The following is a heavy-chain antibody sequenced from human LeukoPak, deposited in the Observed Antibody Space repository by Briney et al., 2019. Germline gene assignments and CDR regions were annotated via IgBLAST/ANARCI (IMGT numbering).Heavy chain of an antibody. CDR3: ARAPSVTTNFDC. Sequence: PGGSLRLSCAASGFTFSSYSMNWVRQAPGKGLEWVSSISSSSSYIYYADSVKGRFTISRDNAKNSLYLQMDSLRAEDTAVYYCARAPSVTTNFDCWGQGTLVTVSS. CDR2: ISSSSSYI. CDR1: GFTFSSYS. V-gene: IGHV3-21*04. J-gene: IGHJ4*02. D-gene: IGHD4-17*01.